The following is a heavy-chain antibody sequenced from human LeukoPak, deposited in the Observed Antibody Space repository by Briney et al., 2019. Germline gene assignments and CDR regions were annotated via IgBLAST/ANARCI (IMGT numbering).Heavy chain of an antibody. CDR3: ARGGFCSGGSCPVDYYYYMDV. CDR1: GFTFSTYS. J-gene: IGHJ6*03. CDR2: ISISGSLE. V-gene: IGHV3-48*04. Sequence: GGSLRLSCAASGFTFSTYSMNWVRQAPGKGLEWVSYISISGSLEYYAGSVKGRFTISRDNAKNTLYLQLNSLRAEDTAVYYCARGGFCSGGSCPVDYYYYMDVWGKGTTVTVSS. D-gene: IGHD2-15*01.